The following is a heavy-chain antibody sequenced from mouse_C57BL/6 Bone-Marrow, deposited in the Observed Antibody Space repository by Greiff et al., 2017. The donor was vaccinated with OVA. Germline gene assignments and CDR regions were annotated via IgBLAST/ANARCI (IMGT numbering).Heavy chain of an antibody. D-gene: IGHD2-1*01. J-gene: IGHJ1*03. Sequence: EVQLQQSVAELVRPGASVKLSCTASGFNIKNTYMHWVKQRPEQGLEWIGRIDPANGNTKYAPKFQGKATITADTSSNTAYLQLSSLTSEDTAIYYCEGYYVICYWYFDVWGTGTTVTVSS. CDR3: EGYYVICYWYFDV. CDR1: GFNIKNTY. V-gene: IGHV14-3*01. CDR2: IDPANGNT.